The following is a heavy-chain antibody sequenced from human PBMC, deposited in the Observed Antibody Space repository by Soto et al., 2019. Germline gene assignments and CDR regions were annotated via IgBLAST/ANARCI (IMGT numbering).Heavy chain of an antibody. V-gene: IGHV2-5*02. CDR1: GFSLSTRGVG. Sequence: SGPTLVKPTQTLTLTCTFSGFSLSTRGVGVGWIRQPPGKALEWLALIYWDDNKRYNPSLKSTLTITKDTSKSQVVLTMTNMDPVDTSTYYCAHYYDSSGKWGFDYWGQGTLVTVSS. CDR3: AHYYDSSGKWGFDY. D-gene: IGHD3-22*01. J-gene: IGHJ4*02. CDR2: IYWDDNK.